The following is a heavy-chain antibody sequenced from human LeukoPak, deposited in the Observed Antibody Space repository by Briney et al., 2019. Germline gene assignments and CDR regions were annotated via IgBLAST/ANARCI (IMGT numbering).Heavy chain of an antibody. CDR2: IYYTGST. V-gene: IGHV4-39*06. CDR1: GGSIISSSYY. CDR3: ARTPSITMVRGPPGLDV. Sequence: PSETLSLTCTVSGGSIISSSYYWGWIRQSPGKGLEWIGSIYYTGSTYYNPSLKSRVTISLDTSKNQFPLKLSSVTAADTAVYYCARTPSITMVRGPPGLDVWGKGTTVTVSS. D-gene: IGHD3-10*01. J-gene: IGHJ6*04.